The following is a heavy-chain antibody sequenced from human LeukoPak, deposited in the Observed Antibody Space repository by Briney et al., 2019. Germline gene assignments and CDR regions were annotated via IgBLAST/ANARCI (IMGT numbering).Heavy chain of an antibody. Sequence: PSETLSLTCTVSSGSISSFYWGWIRQPPGKGLERIASFYYSGNTYYNPSLQSRASISVDTSRSQFSLNLNSVTAADTAVYYCTRYGDRSNREFDYWGQGTLVTVSS. CDR2: FYYSGNT. CDR1: SGSISSFY. V-gene: IGHV4-39*01. D-gene: IGHD2-21*02. J-gene: IGHJ4*02. CDR3: TRYGDRSNREFDY.